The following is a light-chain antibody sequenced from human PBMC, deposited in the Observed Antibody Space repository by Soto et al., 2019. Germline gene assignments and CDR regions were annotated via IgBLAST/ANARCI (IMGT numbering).Light chain of an antibody. Sequence: EIVLTQSPATLSLSPGERATLSCRASQSVSSYLAWYQQKPGQAPRLLIYDASNRATGIPARFSGSGSGTDFTLTISSLGPEDFAVYYCQQRSNGPSTFGQGTRLEIK. CDR2: DAS. V-gene: IGKV3-11*01. J-gene: IGKJ5*01. CDR3: QQRSNGPST. CDR1: QSVSSY.